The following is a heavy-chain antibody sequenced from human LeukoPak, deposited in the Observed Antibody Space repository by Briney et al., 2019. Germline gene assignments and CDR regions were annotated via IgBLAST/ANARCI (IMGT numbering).Heavy chain of an antibody. CDR1: RFIFSDYP. J-gene: IGHJ3*01. V-gene: IGHV3-11*01. Sequence: GGSLRLSCAASRFIFSDYPMSWIRQAPGRGMEWLSYTRVSDNNLYYADSVKGRFTISTDNAQTSLYLQMNSLRAEDTGVYFCARRIMGTTGHSFDFWGQGTMVTVSS. CDR2: TRVSDNNL. D-gene: IGHD2-8*01. CDR3: ARRIMGTTGHSFDF.